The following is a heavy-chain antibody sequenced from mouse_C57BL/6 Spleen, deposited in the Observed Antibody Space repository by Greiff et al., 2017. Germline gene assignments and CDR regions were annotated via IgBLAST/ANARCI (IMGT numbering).Heavy chain of an antibody. CDR3: AREGAYYSNGFAY. Sequence: VQLQQSGPGLVKPSQSLSLTCSVTGYSITSGYYWNWIRQFPGNKLEWMGYISYDGSNNYNSSLKNRISITRDTSKNQFFLKLNSVTTEDTATYYCAREGAYYSNGFAYWGQGTLVTVSA. J-gene: IGHJ3*01. D-gene: IGHD2-5*01. CDR1: GYSITSGYY. V-gene: IGHV3-6*01. CDR2: ISYDGSN.